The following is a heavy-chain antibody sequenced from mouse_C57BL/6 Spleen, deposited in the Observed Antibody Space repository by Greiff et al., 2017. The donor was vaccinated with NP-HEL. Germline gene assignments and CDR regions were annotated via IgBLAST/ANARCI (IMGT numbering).Heavy chain of an antibody. J-gene: IGHJ3*01. D-gene: IGHD1-3*01. Sequence: EVKVEESGGGLVQPGGSIKLSCVASGFTFSNYWMNWVRQSPEKGLEWVAQIRLKSDNYATHYAESVKGRFTISRDDYKSSVYLQMNNLRAEDTGSYYCTGPITAYWGQGTLVTVSA. CDR3: TGPITAY. V-gene: IGHV6-3*01. CDR2: IRLKSDNYAT. CDR1: GFTFSNYW.